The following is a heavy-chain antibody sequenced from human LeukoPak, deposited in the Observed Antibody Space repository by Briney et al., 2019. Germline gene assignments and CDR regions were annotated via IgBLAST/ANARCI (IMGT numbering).Heavy chain of an antibody. CDR2: IRYDGSEK. D-gene: IGHD2-15*01. Sequence: PGGSLTLSCAASGFTFSSFGMHWVRQAPGKGLEWVAFIRYDGSEKYYANSVEGRCTNSRDHSKNAVYLQMNSLRAGDTAVYYCAKDPWDCSGRSCPMYYYYMDVWGKGTTVTVSS. CDR3: AKDPWDCSGRSCPMYYYYMDV. CDR1: GFTFSSFG. J-gene: IGHJ6*03. V-gene: IGHV3-30*02.